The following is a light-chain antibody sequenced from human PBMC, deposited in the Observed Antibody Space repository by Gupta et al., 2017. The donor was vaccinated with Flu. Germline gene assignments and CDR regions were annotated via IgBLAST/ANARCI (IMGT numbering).Light chain of an antibody. CDR1: QSLLHSNGFNY. V-gene: IGKV2-28*01. CDR2: LGS. J-gene: IGKJ1*01. CDR3: MQALQSRT. Sequence: DIVMPQSPLSLPVTPGEPASISCRSSQSLLHSNGFNYLDWYLQTPGQSPQLLIDLGSNRASGVPDRFSGSGSGTHFTLKISRVEADDVGIYYCMQALQSRTFGQGTKVEIK.